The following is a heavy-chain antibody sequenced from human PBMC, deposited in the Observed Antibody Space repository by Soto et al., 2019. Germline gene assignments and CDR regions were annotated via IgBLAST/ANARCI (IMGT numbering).Heavy chain of an antibody. J-gene: IGHJ4*02. V-gene: IGHV3-23*01. Sequence: EVQLLESGGGLVQPGGSLRLSCAAPGFTFSNYAMNWARQAPGKGLEWVSVISGSGGRTYYEDSVQGRFTISTDNSTNTLFPQMHSLRAAAAAVYYCAGRRSGWYFDYWGQGTLVTVSS. CDR1: GFTFSNYA. CDR3: AGRRSGWYFDY. D-gene: IGHD6-19*01. CDR2: ISGSGGRT.